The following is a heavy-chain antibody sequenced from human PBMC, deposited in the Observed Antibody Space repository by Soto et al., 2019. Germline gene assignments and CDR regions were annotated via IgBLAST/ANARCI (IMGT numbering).Heavy chain of an antibody. CDR2: IYNSVST. Sequence: QVQLQESGPGLVKPSETLSLTCTVSGASISSYYWNWIRQPPGKGLAWIGYIYNSVSTNYNPSLKGRVTISVAASKNRLSLNLSSVTAADTAVYYCAHGAGFRVEYWGQGTLVTVSS. CDR1: GASISSYY. V-gene: IGHV4-59*01. J-gene: IGHJ4*02. D-gene: IGHD3-16*01. CDR3: AHGAGFRVEY.